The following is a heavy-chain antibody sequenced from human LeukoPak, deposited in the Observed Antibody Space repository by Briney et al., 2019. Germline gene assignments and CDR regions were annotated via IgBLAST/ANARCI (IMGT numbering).Heavy chain of an antibody. CDR2: IHYSGST. V-gene: IGHV4-31*11. D-gene: IGHD1-1*01. CDR3: ARDPANGYFDY. CDR1: GGSISSGGYY. J-gene: IGHJ4*02. Sequence: SETLSLTCAVSGGSISSGGYYWSWIRQHPGKGLEWIGYIHYSGSTYYNPSLKSRVTISVDTSKNQFSLKLSSVTAADTAVYYCARDPANGYFDYWGQGTLVTVSS.